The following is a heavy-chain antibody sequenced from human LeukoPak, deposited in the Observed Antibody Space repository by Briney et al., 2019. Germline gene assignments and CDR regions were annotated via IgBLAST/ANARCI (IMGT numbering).Heavy chain of an antibody. Sequence: PGGSLRLSCAASGFSFSSYSMNWVRRAPGKGLEWVSYITSSSSTMHYADAVKGRFAISRDNAKNSLYLQMNSLRAEDTAVYYCARKSGSSGYPFDYWGQGTLVTVSS. J-gene: IGHJ4*02. D-gene: IGHD3-22*01. CDR1: GFSFSSYS. CDR2: ITSSSSTM. CDR3: ARKSGSSGYPFDY. V-gene: IGHV3-48*01.